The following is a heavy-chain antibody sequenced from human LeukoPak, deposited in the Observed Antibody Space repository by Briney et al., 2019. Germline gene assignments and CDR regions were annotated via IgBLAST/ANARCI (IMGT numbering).Heavy chain of an antibody. V-gene: IGHV3-7*03. CDR1: GFTFSSYW. CDR2: IKEDGSEK. D-gene: IGHD6-13*01. J-gene: IGHJ4*02. Sequence: GGSLRLSCAASGFTFSSYWMSWVRQAPGKGLEWVANIKEDGSEKYYVDSVKGRFTISRDNAKNSLYLQMNSLRAEDTAVYYCARTKYSSSWYDKGLGYWGQGTLVTVSS. CDR3: ARTKYSSSWYDKGLGY.